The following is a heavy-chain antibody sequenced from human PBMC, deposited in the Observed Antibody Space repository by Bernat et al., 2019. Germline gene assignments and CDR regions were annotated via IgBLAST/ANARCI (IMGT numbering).Heavy chain of an antibody. CDR1: GFTFSSYG. D-gene: IGHD5-12*01. J-gene: IGHJ6*02. CDR3: ARDVATNDMDV. V-gene: IGHV3-33*01. CDR2: IWYDGSNK. Sequence: QVQLVESGGGVVQPGRSLRLSCAASGFTFSSYGMHWVRQAPGKGLEWVAVIWYDGSNKYYADSVKGRFTISRDNSKNTLYLQMNSLRAEDTAVYYCARDVATNDMDVWGQGTTVTVSS.